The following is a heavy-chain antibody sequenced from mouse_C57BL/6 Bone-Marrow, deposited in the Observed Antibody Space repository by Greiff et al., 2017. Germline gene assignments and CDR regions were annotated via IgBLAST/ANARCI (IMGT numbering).Heavy chain of an antibody. CDR2: INPSNGGT. D-gene: IGHD2-1*01. J-gene: IGHJ2*01. Sequence: QVQLKQPGTELVKPGASVKLSCKASGYTFTSYWMHWVKQRPGQGLEWIGNINPSNGGTNYNEKFKSKATLTVDKSSSTADMQLSSLTSEDSAVYYCARARVYYGNYVSFDYWGQGTTLTVSS. CDR1: GYTFTSYW. CDR3: ARARVYYGNYVSFDY. V-gene: IGHV1-53*01.